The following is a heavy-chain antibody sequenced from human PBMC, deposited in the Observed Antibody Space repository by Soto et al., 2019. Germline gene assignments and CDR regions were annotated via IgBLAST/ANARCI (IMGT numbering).Heavy chain of an antibody. CDR1: GGSISSSSYY. CDR2: IYYSGST. D-gene: IGHD3-22*01. Sequence: PSETLSLTCTVSGGSISSSSYYWGWIRQPPGKGLEWIGSIYYSGSTYYNPSLKSRVTISVDTSKNQFSLKLSSVTAADTAVYYCARGVGYYYDSNWFDPWGQGTLVTVSS. V-gene: IGHV4-39*07. CDR3: ARGVGYYYDSNWFDP. J-gene: IGHJ5*02.